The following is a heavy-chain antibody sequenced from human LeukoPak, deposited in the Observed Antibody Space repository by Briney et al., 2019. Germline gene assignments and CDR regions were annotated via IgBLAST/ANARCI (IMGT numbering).Heavy chain of an antibody. CDR1: GFTFSSYW. Sequence: GGSLRLSCAASGFTFSSYWMSWVRQAPGKGLEWVANIKQDGSEKYYVDSVKGRFTISRDNAKNSLYLQMNSLRAEDTAVYYCARARYSGYDWTPHYYYMDVWGKGTTVTVSS. CDR3: ARARYSGYDWTPHYYYMDV. D-gene: IGHD5-12*01. J-gene: IGHJ6*03. CDR2: IKQDGSEK. V-gene: IGHV3-7*01.